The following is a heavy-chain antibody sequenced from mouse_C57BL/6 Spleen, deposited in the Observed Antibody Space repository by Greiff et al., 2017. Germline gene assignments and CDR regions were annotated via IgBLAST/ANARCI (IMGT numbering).Heavy chain of an antibody. D-gene: IGHD3-1*01. V-gene: IGHV1-81*01. CDR1: GYTFTSYG. CDR2: IYPRSGNT. J-gene: IGHJ3*01. CDR3: ARFGGNSPWFAY. Sequence: QVQLQQSGAELARPGASVKLSCKASGYTFTSYGISWVKQRTGQGLEWIGEIYPRSGNTYYNEKFKGKATLTADKSSSTAYMELRSLTSEDSAVYFCARFGGNSPWFAYWCQGTLVTVSA.